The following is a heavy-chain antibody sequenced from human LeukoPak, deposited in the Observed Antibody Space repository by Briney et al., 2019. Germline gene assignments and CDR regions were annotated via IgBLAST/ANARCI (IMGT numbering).Heavy chain of an antibody. D-gene: IGHD5-12*01. Sequence: SETLSLTCTVSGGSISSYYWSWIRQPPGKGLEWIGYIYYSGSTNYNPSLKSRVTIPVDTSKNQFSLKLSSVTAADTAVYYCARVRRDGYNTYYFDYWGRGTLVTVSS. CDR1: GGSISSYY. V-gene: IGHV4-59*01. CDR2: IYYSGST. CDR3: ARVRRDGYNTYYFDY. J-gene: IGHJ4*02.